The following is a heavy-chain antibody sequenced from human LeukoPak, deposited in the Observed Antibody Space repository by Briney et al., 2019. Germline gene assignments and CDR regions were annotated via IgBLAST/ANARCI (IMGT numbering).Heavy chain of an antibody. V-gene: IGHV3-23*01. Sequence: GGSLRLSCAASGFTFSSCAMSWVRQAPGKGLEWVSAISGSGGSTYYADSVKGRFTISRDNSKNTLYLQMNSLRAEDTAVYYCAQGTHDYGDYATYYYYGMDVWGQGTTVTVSS. J-gene: IGHJ6*02. D-gene: IGHD4-17*01. CDR2: ISGSGGST. CDR3: AQGTHDYGDYATYYYYGMDV. CDR1: GFTFSSCA.